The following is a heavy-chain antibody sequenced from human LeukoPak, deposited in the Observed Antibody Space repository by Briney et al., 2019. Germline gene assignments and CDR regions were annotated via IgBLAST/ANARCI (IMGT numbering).Heavy chain of an antibody. J-gene: IGHJ3*02. D-gene: IGHD5-24*01. CDR3: ARGWLQFGNAFDI. CDR1: GYTFTGYY. CDR2: INPNSGGT. V-gene: IGHV1-2*06. Sequence: ASVKVSCKASGYTFTGYYMHWVRQAPGQGLEWMGRINPNSGGTNYAQKFQGRVTMTRDTSISTAYMELSRLRSDDTAVYYCARGWLQFGNAFDIWGQGTMVTVSS.